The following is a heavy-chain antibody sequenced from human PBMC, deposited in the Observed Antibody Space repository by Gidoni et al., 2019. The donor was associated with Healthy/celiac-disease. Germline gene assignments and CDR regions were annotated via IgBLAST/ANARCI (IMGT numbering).Heavy chain of an antibody. V-gene: IGHV3-30-3*01. CDR1: GFTFSGYA. Sequence: QGQLVESGGGVVQPGRSLRLSCAASGFTFSGYAMHWVRQAPGKGLELVAVISSDGSNKYYADSVKGRFTISRDNSKNTLYLQMNSLRAEDTAVYYCASARNWGLNYWGQGTLVTVSS. CDR2: ISSDGSNK. J-gene: IGHJ4*02. D-gene: IGHD7-27*01. CDR3: ASARNWGLNY.